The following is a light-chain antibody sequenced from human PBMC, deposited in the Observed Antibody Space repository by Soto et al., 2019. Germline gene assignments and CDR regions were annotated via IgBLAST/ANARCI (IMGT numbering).Light chain of an antibody. Sequence: EIVLTQSPGTLSSSPGERATLSCRASQSVSNSYLAWYQQKPGQAPRLLIYGASFRATDIPDRFSGGGSGTDFSLTISRLEPVDFAVYYCQQYGSSPTTCGQGTRVEIK. CDR2: GAS. J-gene: IGKJ1*01. CDR3: QQYGSSPTT. CDR1: QSVSNSY. V-gene: IGKV3-20*01.